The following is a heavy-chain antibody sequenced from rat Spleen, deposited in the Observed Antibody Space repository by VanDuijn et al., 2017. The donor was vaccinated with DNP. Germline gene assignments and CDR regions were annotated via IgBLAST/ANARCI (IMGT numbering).Heavy chain of an antibody. CDR3: TRESWGYVMDA. CDR2: IWGQGNT. J-gene: IGHJ4*01. Sequence: QVQLKESGPVLVQASETLSLTCTVSGFSLTNYGVIWVRQSPGKGLEWMGIIWGQGNTDYNSAVKSRLSINRDTSKSQVFLKMNSLQTDDTAIYYCTRESWGYVMDAWGQGASVTVSS. D-gene: IGHD5-1*01. V-gene: IGHV2S75*01. CDR1: GFSLTNYG.